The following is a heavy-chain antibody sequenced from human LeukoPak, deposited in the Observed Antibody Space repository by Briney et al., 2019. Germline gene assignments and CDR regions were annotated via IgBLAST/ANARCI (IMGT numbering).Heavy chain of an antibody. Sequence: GGSLRLSCTASVFTFSDYTMAWVRQAPGKGREWVSAISGSSGSTYYADSVKGRFTISRDNSKNTLYLQMNSLRAEDTAVYYCAKGYNWKSEYSGATHYWGQGTLVTVSS. V-gene: IGHV3-23*01. CDR1: VFTFSDYT. D-gene: IGHD1-20*01. J-gene: IGHJ4*02. CDR2: ISGSSGST. CDR3: AKGYNWKSEYSGATHY.